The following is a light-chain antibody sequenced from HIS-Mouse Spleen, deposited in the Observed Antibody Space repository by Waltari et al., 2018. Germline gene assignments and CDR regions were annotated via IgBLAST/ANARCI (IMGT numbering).Light chain of an antibody. CDR2: RNN. Sequence: QSVLTQPPSASGTPGQRVTISCSGSSSNIGSNYVYWYQQLPGTAPKLLIYRNNQRPSGFPDRVSGSKSGNSASLAISGLRSEDEADYYCAAWDDSLSGWVFGGGTKLTVL. V-gene: IGLV1-47*01. J-gene: IGLJ3*02. CDR3: AAWDDSLSGWV. CDR1: SSNIGSNY.